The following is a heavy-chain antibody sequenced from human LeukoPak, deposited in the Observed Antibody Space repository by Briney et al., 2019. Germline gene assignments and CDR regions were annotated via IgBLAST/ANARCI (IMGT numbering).Heavy chain of an antibody. J-gene: IGHJ6*03. D-gene: IGHD4-11*01. V-gene: IGHV4-61*02. CDR1: GASISSGRYF. CDR3: ARGYSNYHSYYYMDV. Sequence: PSETLSLTCTVSGASISSGRYFWSWIRQSAGKGLEWIGRIYASGTTNDNPSLNGRVTISVDTSKNQFSLKLNSVTAADTAVYYCARGYSNYHSYYYMDVWGKGTTVTVSS. CDR2: IYASGTT.